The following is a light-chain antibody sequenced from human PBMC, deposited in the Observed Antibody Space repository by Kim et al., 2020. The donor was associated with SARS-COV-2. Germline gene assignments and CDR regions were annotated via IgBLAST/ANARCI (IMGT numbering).Light chain of an antibody. V-gene: IGLV1-51*01. CDR1: NSNIGSNF. Sequence: GQPFTISCSGSNSNIGSNFVSWYQSVPGIAPKLLIFENDQRYSGIPDRFSASKSGTSATLDITGLQTGDEADYYCATWDTSLSNVVFGEGTQLTVL. CDR2: END. CDR3: ATWDTSLSNVV. J-gene: IGLJ2*01.